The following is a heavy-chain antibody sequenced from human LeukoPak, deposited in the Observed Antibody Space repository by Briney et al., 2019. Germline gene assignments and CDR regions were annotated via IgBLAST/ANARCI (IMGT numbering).Heavy chain of an antibody. CDR2: ISGSGGST. CDR1: GFTFSSYA. J-gene: IGHJ3*02. Sequence: PGGSLRLSCAASGFTFSSYAMSWVRQAPGKGLEWVSAISGSGGSTYYADSVKGRFTISRDNSKNTLYLQMNSLRAEDTAVYYCAKDLYDSSGPPDAFDIWGQGTMVTVSS. CDR3: AKDLYDSSGPPDAFDI. V-gene: IGHV3-23*01. D-gene: IGHD3-22*01.